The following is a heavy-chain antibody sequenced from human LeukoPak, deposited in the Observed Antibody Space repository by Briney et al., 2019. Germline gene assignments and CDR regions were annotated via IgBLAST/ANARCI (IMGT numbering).Heavy chain of an antibody. V-gene: IGHV3-53*01. Sequence: GRSLRLSCTVSGFTVSSNSMSWVRQAPGKGLEWVSFIYSDSTHYSDSVKGRFTISRDNSKNTLYLQMNSLRAEDTAVYYCARRAGAYSHPYDYWGQGTLVTVSS. J-gene: IGHJ4*02. CDR2: IYSDST. CDR1: GFTVSSNS. D-gene: IGHD4/OR15-4a*01. CDR3: ARRAGAYSHPYDY.